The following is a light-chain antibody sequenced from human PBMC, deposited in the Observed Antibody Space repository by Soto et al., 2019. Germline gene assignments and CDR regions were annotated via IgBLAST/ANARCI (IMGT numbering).Light chain of an antibody. J-gene: IGKJ1*01. Sequence: DIHMTQSPSTLPASVGDRVTFSXRARQNFRRWFAWYQQHPGKATNXXIYXASYLQGGVPSRFSGSGCGTEFTITISSLLPEDAETYCCQQYNSQWTFGQGTKVDIK. CDR1: QNFRRW. CDR3: QQYNSQWT. V-gene: IGKV1-5*03. CDR2: XAS.